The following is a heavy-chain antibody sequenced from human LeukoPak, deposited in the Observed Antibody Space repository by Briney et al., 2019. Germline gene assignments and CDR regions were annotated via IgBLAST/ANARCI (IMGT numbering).Heavy chain of an antibody. J-gene: IGHJ3*02. CDR1: GYTFTSYY. V-gene: IGHV1-46*01. CDR2: INPSGGST. D-gene: IGHD2-8*01. CDR3: ASTYCTNGVCYKDDAFDI. Sequence: GASVKVSCKASGYTFTSYYMHWVRQAPGQGLEWMGIINPSGGSTSYAQKFQGRVTMTRDTSTSTVYMELSSLRSEDTAVYYCASTYCTNGVCYKDDAFDIWGQGTMVTVSS.